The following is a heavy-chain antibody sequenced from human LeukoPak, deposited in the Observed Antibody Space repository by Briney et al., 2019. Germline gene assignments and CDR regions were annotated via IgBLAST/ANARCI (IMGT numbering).Heavy chain of an antibody. CDR3: ARDRVDSSGYDY. CDR2: IWYDGSNK. CDR1: GFTFSSYG. Sequence: GGSLRLPCAASGFTFSSYGMHWVRQAPGKGLEWVAVIWYDGSNKYYADSVKGRFTISRDNSKNTLYLQMNSLRAEDTAVYYCARDRVDSSGYDYWGQGTLVTVSS. J-gene: IGHJ4*02. D-gene: IGHD3-22*01. V-gene: IGHV3-33*01.